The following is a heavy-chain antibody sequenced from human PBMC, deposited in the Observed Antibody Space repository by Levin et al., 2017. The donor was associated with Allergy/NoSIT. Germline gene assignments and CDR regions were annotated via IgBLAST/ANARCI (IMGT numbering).Heavy chain of an antibody. CDR2: ASGSGEST. J-gene: IGHJ2*01. V-gene: IGHV3-23*01. CDR1: GLTFSRYA. D-gene: IGHD2-15*01. Sequence: EASVKVSCAASGLTFSRYAVNWVRRAPGKGLEWVSVASGSGESTYYADSVKGRFTISRDNAKNTVFLQMNRLRVEDTAIYYCAKDSLHEEVSANFWYFDLWGRGTQVTVSS. CDR3: AKDSLHEEVSANFWYFDL.